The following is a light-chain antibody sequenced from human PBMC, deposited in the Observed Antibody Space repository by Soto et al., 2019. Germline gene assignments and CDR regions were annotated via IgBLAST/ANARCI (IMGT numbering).Light chain of an antibody. Sequence: QSALTQPASVSGSPGQSITISCTGTSSDVGSYNLVSWYQQHPGKAPKLMIYEGSKRPSGVSNRFSGSKSGNTASLTISGLQAEDEADYYCCSYAGSSTPFGGVTKVTVL. J-gene: IGLJ3*02. CDR2: EGS. CDR3: CSYAGSSTP. V-gene: IGLV2-23*01. CDR1: SSDVGSYNL.